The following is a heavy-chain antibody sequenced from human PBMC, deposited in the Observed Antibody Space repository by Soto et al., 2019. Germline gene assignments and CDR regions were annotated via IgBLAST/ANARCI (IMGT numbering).Heavy chain of an antibody. CDR1: GFTFSSYS. CDR2: ISSSSSYI. J-gene: IGHJ4*02. Sequence: GGSLRLSCAASGFTFSSYSMNWVRQAPGKGLEWVSSISSSSSYIYYADSVKGRFTISRDNAKNSLYLQMNSLRAEDTAVYYCAREEAVGSSSSLCFDYWGQGTLVTVSS. V-gene: IGHV3-21*01. D-gene: IGHD6-6*01. CDR3: AREEAVGSSSSLCFDY.